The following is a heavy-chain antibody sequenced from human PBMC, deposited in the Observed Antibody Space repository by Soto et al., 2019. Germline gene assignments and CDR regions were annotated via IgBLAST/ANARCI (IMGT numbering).Heavy chain of an antibody. CDR3: ARGHIVVVPAASSKTFDP. D-gene: IGHD2-2*01. Sequence: SETLSLTCAVYGGSFSGYYWSWIRQPPGKGLEWIGEINHSGSTNYNPSLKSRVTISVDTSKNQFSLKLSSVTAADTAVYYCARGHIVVVPAASSKTFDPWGQGTLVTVSS. CDR1: GGSFSGYY. CDR2: INHSGST. J-gene: IGHJ5*02. V-gene: IGHV4-34*01.